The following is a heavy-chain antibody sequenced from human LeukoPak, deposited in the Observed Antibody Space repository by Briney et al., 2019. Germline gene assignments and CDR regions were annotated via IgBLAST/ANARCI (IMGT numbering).Heavy chain of an antibody. CDR3: ARDSRSYQLLRNWFDP. CDR2: INHSGST. CDR1: GGSFSGYY. V-gene: IGHV4-34*01. Sequence: SETLSLTCAVYGGSFSGYYWSWISQPPGKGLEWIGEINHSGSTNYNPSFKSGVTISVDTSKYQFSLKLSSVTSADTALYYCARDSRSYQLLRNWFDPCGQGTLVTVSS. D-gene: IGHD2-2*01. J-gene: IGHJ5*02.